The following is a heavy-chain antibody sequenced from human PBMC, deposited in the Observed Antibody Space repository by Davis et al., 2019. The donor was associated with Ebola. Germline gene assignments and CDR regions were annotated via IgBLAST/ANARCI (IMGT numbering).Heavy chain of an antibody. Sequence: PSETLSLTCAVYGGSFSGYYWSWIRQPPGKGLEWIGEINHSGSTNYNPSLKSRVTISVDTSKNQFSLKLSSVTAADTAVYYCARGEDTVTTIFDYWGQGTLVTVSS. V-gene: IGHV4-34*01. CDR1: GGSFSGYY. CDR2: INHSGST. D-gene: IGHD4-17*01. CDR3: ARGEDTVTTIFDY. J-gene: IGHJ4*02.